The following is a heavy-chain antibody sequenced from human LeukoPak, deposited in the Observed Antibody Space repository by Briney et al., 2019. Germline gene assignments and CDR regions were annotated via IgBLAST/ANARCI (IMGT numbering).Heavy chain of an antibody. D-gene: IGHD3-3*01. CDR1: GFTFSSYW. J-gene: IGHJ5*02. CDR2: INSDGSIT. V-gene: IGHV3-74*01. Sequence: GVSLRLSCAASGFTFSSYWMHWVRPAPGPGLVWVSRINSDGSITSYADSVKGRFTISRDNAKSTLFLQMTSLRPEDTAVYYCARDHYDFGGGFDPWGQGTLVTVSA. CDR3: ARDHYDFGGGFDP.